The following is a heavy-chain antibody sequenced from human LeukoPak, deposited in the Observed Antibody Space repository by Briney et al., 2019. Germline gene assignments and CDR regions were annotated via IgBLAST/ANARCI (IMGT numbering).Heavy chain of an antibody. D-gene: IGHD6-6*01. Sequence: SETLSLTCAVYGGSFSGYYWSWIRRPPGKGLEWIGEINHSGSTNYNPSLKSRVTISVDTSKNQFSLKLSSVTAADTAVYYRAIGPRRGDAFDIWGQGTMVTVSS. CDR2: INHSGST. CDR3: AIGPRRGDAFDI. CDR1: GGSFSGYY. V-gene: IGHV4-34*01. J-gene: IGHJ3*02.